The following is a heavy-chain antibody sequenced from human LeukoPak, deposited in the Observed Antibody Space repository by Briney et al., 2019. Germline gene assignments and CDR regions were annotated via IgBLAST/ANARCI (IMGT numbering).Heavy chain of an antibody. CDR2: INHSGSX. D-gene: IGHD3-9*01. CDR1: GXSFXGXY. CDR3: ARVHPYYDILTGYATPQYYFDY. J-gene: IGHJ4*02. V-gene: IGHV4-34*01. Sequence: PSETLSLTCAVYGXSFXGXYXXWXXXPPGXGLEWIXEINHSGSXNYNPSLKSRVTISVDTSKNQFSLKLSSVAAADTAVYYCARVHPYYDILTGYATPQYYFDYWGQGTLVTVSS.